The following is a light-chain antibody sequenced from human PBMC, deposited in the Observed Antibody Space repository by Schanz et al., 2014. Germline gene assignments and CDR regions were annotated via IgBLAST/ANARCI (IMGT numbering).Light chain of an antibody. CDR1: QSVLFSASNRDH. CDR2: WAS. CDR3: HQYHSTPDT. Sequence: DIVMTQSPDSLAVSLGERATINCKSSQSVLFSASNRDHLSWYQQKPGQPPKLLIYWASTRESGVPDRFSGSGSGTDFTLTISSLQAEDAAVYFCHQYHSTPDTFGQGTKVEIK. V-gene: IGKV4-1*01. J-gene: IGKJ2*01.